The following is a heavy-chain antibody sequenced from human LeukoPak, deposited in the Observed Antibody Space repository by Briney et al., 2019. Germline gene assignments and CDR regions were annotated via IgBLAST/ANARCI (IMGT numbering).Heavy chain of an antibody. CDR2: MNPNSGNT. V-gene: IGHV1-8*02. Sequence: ASVKVSCKASGYTFTSYYMHWVRQAPGQGLEWMGWMNPNSGNTGYAQKFQGRVTMTRNTSISTAYMELSSLRSEDTAVYYCARVGSGWSMDVWGKGTTVTISS. D-gene: IGHD6-19*01. CDR1: GYTFTSYY. J-gene: IGHJ6*03. CDR3: ARVGSGWSMDV.